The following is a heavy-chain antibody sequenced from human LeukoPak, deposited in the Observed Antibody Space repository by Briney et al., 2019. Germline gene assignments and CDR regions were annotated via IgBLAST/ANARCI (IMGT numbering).Heavy chain of an antibody. D-gene: IGHD6-19*01. CDR3: ARDRRYSSGWRTDY. Sequence: ASVKVACKASGYTFTSYGISWVRQAPGQGLEWMGWISAYNGNTNYAQKLQGRVTMTTDTSTSTAYMELRSLRSDDTPVYYCARDRRYSSGWRTDYWGQGTLVTVSS. V-gene: IGHV1-18*04. J-gene: IGHJ4*02. CDR2: ISAYNGNT. CDR1: GYTFTSYG.